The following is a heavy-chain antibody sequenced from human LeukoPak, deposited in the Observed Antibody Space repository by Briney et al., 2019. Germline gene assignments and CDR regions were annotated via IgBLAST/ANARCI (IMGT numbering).Heavy chain of an antibody. CDR1: GFTFRNAW. J-gene: IGHJ4*02. Sequence: PGGSLRLSCTASGFTFRNAWMNRVRQAPGKGLEWVGRIKSKTDGGATDYAAPVKGRFTVSRDDSKNTVSLQMNSLKTEDTAVYYCTTEEEATFDYWGQGTLVTVSS. V-gene: IGHV3-15*01. CDR2: IKSKTDGGAT. CDR3: TTEEEATFDY. D-gene: IGHD1-26*01.